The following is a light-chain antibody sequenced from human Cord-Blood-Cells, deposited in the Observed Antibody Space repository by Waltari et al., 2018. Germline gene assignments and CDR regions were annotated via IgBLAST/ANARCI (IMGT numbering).Light chain of an antibody. CDR3: QQYYSYPIT. J-gene: IGKJ5*01. Sequence: AIRMTQSPSSFPASTGDRATITCRASQGIISYLAWYQQKPGKAPNLLIYAASTLQSGVPSRFSGSGSGTDFTLTISCLQSEDFATYYCQQYYSYPITFGQGTRLEIK. V-gene: IGKV1-8*01. CDR1: QGIISY. CDR2: AAS.